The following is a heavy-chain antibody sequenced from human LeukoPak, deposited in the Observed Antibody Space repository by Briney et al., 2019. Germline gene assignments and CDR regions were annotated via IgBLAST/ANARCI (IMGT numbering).Heavy chain of an antibody. D-gene: IGHD6-25*01. Sequence: GGSLRLSCAASGFTFSSYWMSWVRQAPGKGLEWVANIKQDGSEKYYVDSVKGRFTISRENAKNSLYLQMNSLRAGDTAVYYCARGSPRQDFDYWGQGTLVTVSS. CDR1: GFTFSSYW. J-gene: IGHJ4*02. CDR3: ARGSPRQDFDY. V-gene: IGHV3-7*01. CDR2: IKQDGSEK.